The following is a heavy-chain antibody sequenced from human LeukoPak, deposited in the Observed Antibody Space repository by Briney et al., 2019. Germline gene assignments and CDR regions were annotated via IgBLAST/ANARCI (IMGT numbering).Heavy chain of an antibody. CDR2: TYYRSKWYY. D-gene: IGHD2-15*01. J-gene: IGHJ4*02. CDR1: GDSVSSNSAA. CDR3: ARDGTWRLDY. V-gene: IGHV6-1*01. Sequence: SQTLSLTCAISGDSVSSNSAAWNWIRQSPSGGLEWLGRTYYRSKWYYDHALSVKSRSTINPDTSENQFSLQLNPVTPDDTAVYYCARDGTWRLDYWGQGILVTVSS.